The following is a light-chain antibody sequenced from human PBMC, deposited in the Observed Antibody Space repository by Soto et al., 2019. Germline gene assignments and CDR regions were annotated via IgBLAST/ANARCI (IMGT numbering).Light chain of an antibody. CDR1: QRASSSY. J-gene: IGKJ1*01. Sequence: ETVCTYCPRPQYLSQGERATLSRRNSQRASSSYLAWYQQKPGQSPRLLIYGASSRATGIPDRFSGSGSGTDFTLTISRLEPEDFAVYSCQQYGSSRWTFGQGTKV. CDR3: QQYGSSRWT. V-gene: IGKV3-20*01. CDR2: GAS.